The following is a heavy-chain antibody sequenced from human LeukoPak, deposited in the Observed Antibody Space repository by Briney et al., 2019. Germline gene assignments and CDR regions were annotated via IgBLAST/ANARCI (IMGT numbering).Heavy chain of an antibody. CDR3: AKDPTPYVGASAD. CDR1: GFTSSSYG. CDR2: ITGSGDNT. J-gene: IGHJ4*02. V-gene: IGHV3-23*01. D-gene: IGHD1-26*01. Sequence: EGSLRLSCAASGFTSSSYGMPWVRQAPGKGLDWVATITGSGDNTYYTDSVKGRFTFSIDNSKSTLYLQMNSLRAEDTAVYYCAKDPTPYVGASADWGQGTLVIVSS.